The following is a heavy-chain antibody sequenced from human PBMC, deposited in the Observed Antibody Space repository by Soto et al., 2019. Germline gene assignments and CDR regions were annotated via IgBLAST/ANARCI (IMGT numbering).Heavy chain of an antibody. Sequence: SGPTLVNPTQTLTLTCTFSGFSLSTSGMCVSWIRQPPGKALEWLALIDWDDDKYYSTSLKTRLTISKDTSKNQVVLTMTNMDPVDTATYYCARIRAAAGYYYYGMDVWGQGTTVTVSS. J-gene: IGHJ6*02. CDR2: IDWDDDK. CDR1: GFSLSTSGMC. D-gene: IGHD6-13*01. V-gene: IGHV2-70*01. CDR3: ARIRAAAGYYYYGMDV.